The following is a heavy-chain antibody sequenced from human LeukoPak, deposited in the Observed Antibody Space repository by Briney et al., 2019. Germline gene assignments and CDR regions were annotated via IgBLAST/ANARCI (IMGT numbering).Heavy chain of an antibody. CDR3: ARAPIDYYCYMDV. V-gene: IGHV1-69*01. Sequence: IIPIFGTANYAQKFQGRVTITADESTSTAYMELSSLRSEDTAVYYCARAPIDYYCYMDVWGKGTTVTVSS. J-gene: IGHJ6*03. CDR2: IIPIFGTA.